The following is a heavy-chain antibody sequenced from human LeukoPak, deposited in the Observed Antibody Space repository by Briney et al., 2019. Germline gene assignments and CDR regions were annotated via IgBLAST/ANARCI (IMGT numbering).Heavy chain of an antibody. CDR3: AKASRASCSGAFCYHFDS. CDR2: IRGSGGNT. D-gene: IGHD2-15*01. V-gene: IGHV3-23*01. J-gene: IGHJ4*02. Sequence: GGSLRLSCAASGFTFNNYAMCWVRQAPGKGLEWVSAIRGSGGNTFYADSVRGRFTISRDNSKNTVYLQMNSLRAEDTAVYYCAKASRASCSGAFCYHFDSWGPGTLVTVSS. CDR1: GFTFNNYA.